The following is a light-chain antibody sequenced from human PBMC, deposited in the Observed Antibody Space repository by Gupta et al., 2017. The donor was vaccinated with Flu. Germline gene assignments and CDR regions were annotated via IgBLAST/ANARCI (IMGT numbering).Light chain of an antibody. V-gene: IGKV3-15*01. CDR3: QQYNCWPPDT. Sequence: ELVMTQSPATLPVSPGERATPPCRASPGVSSNLAWYQQKPGQAPRLLIYGASNRATSIPARFSSSGSGTDFTLTISSLQSEEFAVNYCQQYNCWPPDTFGQGTKVEIK. CDR1: PGVSSN. CDR2: GAS. J-gene: IGKJ1*01.